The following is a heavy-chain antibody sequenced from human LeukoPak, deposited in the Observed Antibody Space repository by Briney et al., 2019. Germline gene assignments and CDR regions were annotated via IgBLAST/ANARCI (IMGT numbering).Heavy chain of an antibody. D-gene: IGHD6-19*01. CDR3: ARDPGVWGIAVAGLGGY. J-gene: IGHJ4*02. Sequence: ASVKVSCKASGYTFTSYGISWVRQAPGQGLEWMGWISAYNGNTNYAQKLQGRVTMTTDTSTSTAYMELRSLRSDDTAVYYCARDPGVWGIAVAGLGGYWGQGTLVTVSS. CDR1: GYTFTSYG. V-gene: IGHV1-18*01. CDR2: ISAYNGNT.